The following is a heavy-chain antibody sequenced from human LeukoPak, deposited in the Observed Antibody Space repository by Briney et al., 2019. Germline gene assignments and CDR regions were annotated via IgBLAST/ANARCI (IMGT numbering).Heavy chain of an antibody. J-gene: IGHJ5*02. Sequence: GGSLRLSCTASGFTFGDYAMSWVRQAPGKGLEWVGFIRSKAYGGTTEYAASVKGRFTVSRDDSKSIAYLQMNSLKTEDTAVYYCTRDYDFWSGYYLPWGQGTLVTVSS. D-gene: IGHD3-3*01. CDR1: GFTFGDYA. V-gene: IGHV3-49*04. CDR2: IRSKAYGGTT. CDR3: TRDYDFWSGYYLP.